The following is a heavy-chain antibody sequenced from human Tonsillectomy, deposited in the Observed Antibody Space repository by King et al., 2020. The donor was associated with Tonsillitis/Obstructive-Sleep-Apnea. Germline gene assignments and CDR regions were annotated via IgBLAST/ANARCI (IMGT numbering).Heavy chain of an antibody. CDR1: GFTFTSYV. Sequence: VQLVASGGGLVQPGGSLRLSCAASGFTFTSYVMSWVRQAPGTGLEWVSGISGSGRTTYYTDSVKGRFTISRDNSKNTLYLQMNSLRADDTAVYYCAKTTYRGTYYDYWGQGTLVTVSS. J-gene: IGHJ4*02. CDR3: AKTTYRGTYYDY. CDR2: ISGSGRTT. V-gene: IGHV3-23*04. D-gene: IGHD1-26*01.